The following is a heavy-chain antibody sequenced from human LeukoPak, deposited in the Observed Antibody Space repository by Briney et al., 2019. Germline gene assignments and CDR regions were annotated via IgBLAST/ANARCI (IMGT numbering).Heavy chain of an antibody. Sequence: GASVKVSCKASGYTFTSYGISWVRQAPGQGLEWLGWISAYNGKPNYPQKLQGRVTMTTDTSTSTAYMELRSLRSDDTAVYYCARRIAYCSGGSCYSAPYYYYYMDVWGKGTTVTVSS. CDR2: ISAYNGKP. J-gene: IGHJ6*03. CDR1: GYTFTSYG. CDR3: ARRIAYCSGGSCYSAPYYYYYMDV. V-gene: IGHV1-18*01. D-gene: IGHD2-15*01.